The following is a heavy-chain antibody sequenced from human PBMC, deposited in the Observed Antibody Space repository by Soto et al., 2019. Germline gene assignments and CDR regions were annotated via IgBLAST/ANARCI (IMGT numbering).Heavy chain of an antibody. Sequence: GVLRLSCAASGFTFTRYSMNWVRQAPGKGLEWVPSISSTTNYIYYGDSMKGRFTISRDNAKNSLYLEMNSLRAEDTAVYYCARESEDLTSNFDYWGQGTLVTVSS. V-gene: IGHV3-21*06. CDR2: ISSTTNYI. CDR3: ARESEDLTSNFDY. CDR1: GFTFTRYS. J-gene: IGHJ4*02.